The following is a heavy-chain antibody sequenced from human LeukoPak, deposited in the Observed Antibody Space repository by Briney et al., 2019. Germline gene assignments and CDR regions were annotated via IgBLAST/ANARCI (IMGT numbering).Heavy chain of an antibody. CDR2: IWYDGSNK. V-gene: IGHV3-33*08. Sequence: GGSLRLSCAASGLTFSTYGMSWVRQSPGKGLEWVAVIWYDGSNKYYADSVKGRFTISRDNSKNTLYLQMNSLRAEDTAVYYCARDVLTRYYYYYMDVWGKGTTVTVSS. CDR3: ARDVLTRYYYYYMDV. J-gene: IGHJ6*03. CDR1: GLTFSTYG. D-gene: IGHD2-8*01.